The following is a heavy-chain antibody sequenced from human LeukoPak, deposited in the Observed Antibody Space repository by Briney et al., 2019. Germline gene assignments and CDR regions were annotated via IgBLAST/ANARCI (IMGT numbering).Heavy chain of an antibody. CDR2: ISYDGSNK. V-gene: IGHV3-30*18. CDR1: GFTFSSYG. CDR3: AKEGSGAAAGTGAGDFDY. J-gene: IGHJ4*02. Sequence: SGGSLRLSCAASGFTFSSYGMHWVRQAPGKGLEWVAVISYDGSNKYYADSVNGRFTISRDNSKNTLYLQMNSLRAEDTAVYYCAKEGSGAAAGTGAGDFDYWGQGTPVTVSS. D-gene: IGHD6-13*01.